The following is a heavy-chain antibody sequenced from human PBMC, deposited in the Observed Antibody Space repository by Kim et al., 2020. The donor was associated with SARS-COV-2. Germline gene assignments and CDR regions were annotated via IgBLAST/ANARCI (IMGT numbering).Heavy chain of an antibody. CDR3: AREDHYDYVWGSYRFDY. CDR1: GFTFSSYW. CDR2: IKQDGSEK. J-gene: IGHJ4*02. D-gene: IGHD3-16*02. Sequence: GGSLRLSCAASGFTFSSYWMSWVRQAPGKGLEWVANIKQDGSEKYYVDSVKGRFTISRDNAKNSLYLQMNSLRAEDTAVYYCAREDHYDYVWGSYRFDYWGQGTLVTVSS. V-gene: IGHV3-7*01.